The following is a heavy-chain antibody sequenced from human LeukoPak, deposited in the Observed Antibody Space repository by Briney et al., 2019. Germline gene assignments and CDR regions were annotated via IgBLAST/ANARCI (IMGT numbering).Heavy chain of an antibody. Sequence: GASVKVSCKASRYTFTGYYMHWVRQAPGQGLEWMGWINPNSGDTNYAQKFQGRVTMTRDTSITTVYMELSRLRSDDTAVYFCASGWGITGWYNNWFDPWGQGTLVTVSS. D-gene: IGHD6-19*01. CDR2: INPNSGDT. CDR3: ASGWGITGWYNNWFDP. CDR1: RYTFTGYY. J-gene: IGHJ5*02. V-gene: IGHV1-2*02.